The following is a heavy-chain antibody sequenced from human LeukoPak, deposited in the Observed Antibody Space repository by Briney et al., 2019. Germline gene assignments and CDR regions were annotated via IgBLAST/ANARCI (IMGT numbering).Heavy chain of an antibody. CDR2: IYYSGST. J-gene: IGHJ4*02. Sequence: SETLSLTCTVSGGSISSYYWSWIRQPPGKGLEWIGYIYYSGSTNYNPSLKSRVTISVDTSKNQFSLKLSSVTAADTAVYYCARESGTAMTFDYWGQGTLVTVSS. CDR3: ARESGTAMTFDY. V-gene: IGHV4-59*01. D-gene: IGHD5-18*01. CDR1: GGSISSYY.